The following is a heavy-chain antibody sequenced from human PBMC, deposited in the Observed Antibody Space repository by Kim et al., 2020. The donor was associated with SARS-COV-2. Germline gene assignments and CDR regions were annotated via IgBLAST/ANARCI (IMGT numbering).Heavy chain of an antibody. CDR1: GFTFSNAW. CDR2: IKSKTDGGTT. V-gene: IGHV3-15*01. Sequence: GGSLRLSCAASGFTFSNAWMSWVRQAPGKGLEWVGRIKSKTDGGTTDYAAPVKGRFTISRDDSKNTLYLQMNSLKTEDTAVYYCTTDRDYDYVWGSLWGQGTLVTVSS. D-gene: IGHD3-16*01. J-gene: IGHJ4*02. CDR3: TTDRDYDYVWGSL.